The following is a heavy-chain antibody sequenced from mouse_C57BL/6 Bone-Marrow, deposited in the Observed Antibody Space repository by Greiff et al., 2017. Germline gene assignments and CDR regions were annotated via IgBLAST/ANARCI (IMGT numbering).Heavy chain of an antibody. D-gene: IGHD1-1*01. V-gene: IGHV1-75*01. CDR1: GYTFTDYY. J-gene: IGHJ2*01. CDR2: IFPGSGST. CDR3: AREEDFLYYGGNYYFDY. Sequence: QVQLKQSGPELVKPGASVKISCKASGYTFTDYYINWVKQRPGQGLEWIGWIFPGSGSTYYNEKFKGKATLTVDKSSSTAYMLLSSLTSEDSAVYFCAREEDFLYYGGNYYFDYWGQGTTLTVSS.